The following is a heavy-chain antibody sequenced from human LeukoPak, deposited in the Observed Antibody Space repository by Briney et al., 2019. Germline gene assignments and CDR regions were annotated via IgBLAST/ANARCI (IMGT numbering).Heavy chain of an antibody. CDR3: ARDGDFWSGYPLDY. CDR2: INPNSGGT. D-gene: IGHD3-3*01. V-gene: IGHV1-2*02. J-gene: IGHJ4*02. CDR1: GYTLTGYY. Sequence: ASVKVSCKASGYTLTGYYMHWVRQAPGQGLEWMGWINPNSGGTNYAQKFQGRVTMTRDTSISTAYMELSRLRSDDTAVYYCARDGDFWSGYPLDYXXQGTLVTVXS.